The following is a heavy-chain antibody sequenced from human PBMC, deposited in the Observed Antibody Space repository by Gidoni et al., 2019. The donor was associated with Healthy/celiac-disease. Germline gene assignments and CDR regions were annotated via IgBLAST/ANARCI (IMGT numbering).Heavy chain of an antibody. CDR1: GFTFSSYG. J-gene: IGHJ6*02. CDR3: ARVRYGDYYGMDV. Sequence: QVQLVESGGGVVQPGRSLRLSCAASGFTFSSYGMHWVRQAPGKGLEWLAVIWYDGSNKYYADSVKGRFTISRDNSKNTLYLQMNSLRAEDTAVYYCARVRYGDYYGMDVWGQGTTVTVSS. V-gene: IGHV3-33*08. CDR2: IWYDGSNK. D-gene: IGHD1-1*01.